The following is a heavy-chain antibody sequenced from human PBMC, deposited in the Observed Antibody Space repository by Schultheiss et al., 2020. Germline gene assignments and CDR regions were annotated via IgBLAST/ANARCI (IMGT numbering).Heavy chain of an antibody. D-gene: IGHD3-22*01. CDR3: ARDLYYYDSSGEGMDV. V-gene: IGHV4-4*07. CDR2: IYTSGST. J-gene: IGHJ6*04. Sequence: SQTLSLTCTVSGGSISSYYWSWIRQPAGKGLEWIGRIYTSGSTNYNPSLKSRVTMSVDTSKNQFSLKLSSVTAADTAVYYCARDLYYYDSSGEGMDVWGKGTTVTVSA. CDR1: GGSISSYY.